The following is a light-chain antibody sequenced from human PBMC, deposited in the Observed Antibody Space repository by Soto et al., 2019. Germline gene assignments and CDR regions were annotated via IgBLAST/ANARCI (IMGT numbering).Light chain of an antibody. CDR1: QSVSSN. CDR2: GAS. V-gene: IGKV3-15*01. Sequence: EIMMTQPPATLSVSPGERASLSCRASQSVSSNLAWYQQKPGQAPRLLIYGASTRATGIPARFSGSGSGTDFTLTISRLEPEDFAVYYCQLYGGSPKTFGQGTKVDIK. J-gene: IGKJ1*01. CDR3: QLYGGSPKT.